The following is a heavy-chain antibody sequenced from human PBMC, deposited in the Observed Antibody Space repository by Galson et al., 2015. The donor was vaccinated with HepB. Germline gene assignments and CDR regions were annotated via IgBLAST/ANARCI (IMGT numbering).Heavy chain of an antibody. CDR3: ARDSYLRRRGYFHH. Sequence: SLRLSCAASGFTFSVYAMHWVRQAPGKGLEWVATISDDGSAKFYADSVKGRFTISRDNSKNTLYLQMNSLRSDDTAVYCCARDSYLRRRGYFHHWGQGTLVTVSS. CDR2: ISDDGSAK. CDR1: GFTFSVYA. D-gene: IGHD3-10*02. J-gene: IGHJ1*01. V-gene: IGHV3-30*04.